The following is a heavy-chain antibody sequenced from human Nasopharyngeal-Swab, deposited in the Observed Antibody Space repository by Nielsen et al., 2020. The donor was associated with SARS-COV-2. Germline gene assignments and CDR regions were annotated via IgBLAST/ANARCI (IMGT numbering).Heavy chain of an antibody. J-gene: IGHJ4*02. CDR3: ARLRGYSYGIDY. D-gene: IGHD5-18*01. V-gene: IGHV2-70*01. Sequence: WIRQPPGKALEWLALIDWDDDKYYSTSLKTRLTIFKDTSKNQVVITMTNMDTVDTATYYCARLRGYSYGIDYWGQGTLVTVSS. CDR2: IDWDDDK.